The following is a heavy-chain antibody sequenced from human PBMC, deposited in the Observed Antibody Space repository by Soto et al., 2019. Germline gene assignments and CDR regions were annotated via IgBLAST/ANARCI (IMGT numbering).Heavy chain of an antibody. J-gene: IGHJ4*02. Sequence: PSETLSLTCTVSGGSISSCSYYWGWIRQPPGKGLEWIGSIYYSGSTYYNPSLKSRVTISVDTSKNQFSLKLSSVTAADTAVYFCARQDDYSIFCGQGTLVTVSS. CDR1: GGSISSCSYY. D-gene: IGHD4-4*01. V-gene: IGHV4-39*01. CDR2: IYYSGST. CDR3: ARQDDYSIF.